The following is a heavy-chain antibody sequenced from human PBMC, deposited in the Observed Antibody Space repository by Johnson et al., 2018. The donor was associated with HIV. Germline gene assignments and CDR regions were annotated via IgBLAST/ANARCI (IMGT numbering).Heavy chain of an antibody. Sequence: QVQLVESGGGVVQPGGSLRLSCAASGFTFSSYGMHWVRQAPGKGLEWVAFIRYDGSNTYYAASVKGRFTISRYKSKNTLYLQMNSLRAEDTAVYYCARLEELLRAFDIWGQGTMVTVSS. V-gene: IGHV3-30*02. CDR3: ARLEELLRAFDI. D-gene: IGHD1-26*01. CDR2: IRYDGSNT. J-gene: IGHJ3*02. CDR1: GFTFSSYG.